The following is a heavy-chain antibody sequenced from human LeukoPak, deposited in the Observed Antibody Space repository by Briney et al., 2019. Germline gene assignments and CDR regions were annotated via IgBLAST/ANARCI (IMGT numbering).Heavy chain of an antibody. CDR2: IIPILGIA. V-gene: IGHV1-69*04. CDR1: GGTFSSYA. J-gene: IGHJ4*02. CDR3: ARSYYYGSGSPLDY. Sequence: SVKVSCKASGGTFSSYAISWVRQAPGQGLEWMGRIIPILGIANYAQKFQGRVTITADKSTSTAYMELSSLRSEDTAVYYCARSYYYGSGSPLDYWGQGTLVTVSS. D-gene: IGHD3-10*01.